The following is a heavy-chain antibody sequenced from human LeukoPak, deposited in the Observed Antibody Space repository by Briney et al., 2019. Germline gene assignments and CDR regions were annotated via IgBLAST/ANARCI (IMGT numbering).Heavy chain of an antibody. V-gene: IGHV3-21*01. CDR2: ISSSSSYI. CDR3: ARDRFGAFDI. D-gene: IGHD3-10*01. J-gene: IGHJ3*02. Sequence: GGSLRLSCAASGFTFSSYSMNWVRQAPGKGLEWVSSISSSSSYIYYADSVKGRFTISRDNAKDSLYLQMNSLRAEDTAVYYCARDRFGAFDIWGQGTMVTVSS. CDR1: GFTFSSYS.